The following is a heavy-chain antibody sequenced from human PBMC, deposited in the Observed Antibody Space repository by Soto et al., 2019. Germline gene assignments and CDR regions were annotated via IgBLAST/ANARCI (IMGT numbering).Heavy chain of an antibody. CDR2: ISSSSTNI. CDR1: GFTFGTFS. V-gene: IGHV3-21*01. CDR3: ARLPGN. Sequence: EVQLVESGGGLVRPGGSLRLSCADSGFTFGTFSMSWVRQAPGKGLEWASSISSSSTNIYYADSVKGRFTISRDNAKNSLYLQLNSLTAEDTAVYYCARLPGNWGQGTLVTVSS. J-gene: IGHJ4*02.